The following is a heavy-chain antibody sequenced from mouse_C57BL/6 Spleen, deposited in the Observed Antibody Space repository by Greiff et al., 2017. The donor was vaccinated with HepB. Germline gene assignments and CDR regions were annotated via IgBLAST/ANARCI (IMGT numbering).Heavy chain of an antibody. J-gene: IGHJ3*01. CDR1: GYTFTSYW. D-gene: IGHD2-2*01. CDR3: ARRGGLYYGYDAWFAY. V-gene: IGHV1-55*01. Sequence: QVQLQHPGAELVKPGASVKMSCKASGYTFTSYWITWVKQRPGQGLEWIGDIYPGSGSTNYNEKFKSKATLTVDTSSSTAYMQLSSLTSEDSAVYYCARRGGLYYGYDAWFAYWGQGTLVTVSA. CDR2: IYPGSGST.